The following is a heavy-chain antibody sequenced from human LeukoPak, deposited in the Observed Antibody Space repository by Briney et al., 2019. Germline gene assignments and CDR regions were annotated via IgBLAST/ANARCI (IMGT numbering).Heavy chain of an antibody. D-gene: IGHD4-17*01. J-gene: IGHJ4*02. CDR3: AKVIPRTGTVTTTDY. Sequence: GGSLRLSCAASGFTFSDYYMNWIRQAPGKGLEWVSYISSSGSTIYYADSVKGRFTISRDNAKNSLYLQMNSLRAEDTALYYCAKVIPRTGTVTTTDYWGQGTLVTVSS. V-gene: IGHV3-11*01. CDR2: ISSSGSTI. CDR1: GFTFSDYY.